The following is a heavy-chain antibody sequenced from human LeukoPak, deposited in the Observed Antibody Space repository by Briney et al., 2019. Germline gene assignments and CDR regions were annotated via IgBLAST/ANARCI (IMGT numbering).Heavy chain of an antibody. Sequence: QTGGSLRLSCAASGFTFSSYGMHWVRQAPGKGLEWVAFIRYDGSNKYYADSVKGRFTISRENSKNALYLQMNSLRAEDTAVYYCAAPAGGIVGWLVLDFDYWGQGTLVTVSS. V-gene: IGHV3-30*02. CDR3: AAPAGGIVGWLVLDFDY. CDR1: GFTFSSYG. J-gene: IGHJ4*02. CDR2: IRYDGSNK. D-gene: IGHD6-19*01.